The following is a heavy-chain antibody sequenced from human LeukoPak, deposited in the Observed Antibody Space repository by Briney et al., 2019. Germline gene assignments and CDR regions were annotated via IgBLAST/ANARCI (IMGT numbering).Heavy chain of an antibody. V-gene: IGHV3-23*01. CDR3: ATPLLRYSPFDY. D-gene: IGHD3-9*01. J-gene: IGHJ4*02. CDR1: GFTFSSYA. Sequence: GGSLRLSCAASGFTFSSYAMSWVRQAPGKGLEWVSAISGSGGSTYYADSVKGRFTISRDNAKNSLYLQMNSLRAEDTAVYYCATPLLRYSPFDYWGQGTLVTVSS. CDR2: ISGSGGST.